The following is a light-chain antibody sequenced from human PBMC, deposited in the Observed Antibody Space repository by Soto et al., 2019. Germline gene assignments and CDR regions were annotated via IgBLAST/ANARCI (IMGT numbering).Light chain of an antibody. J-gene: IGKJ5*01. CDR1: QSISSY. Sequence: DIQMTQSPSSLSASVGDRVTITCRASQSISSYLNWYQQKPGKAPKLLIYAASSLQSGVPSRFSGSGSGTDFTLTISSLQPEDFATYYCNQSYSNPLTFGQGTRLEIK. V-gene: IGKV1-39*01. CDR3: NQSYSNPLT. CDR2: AAS.